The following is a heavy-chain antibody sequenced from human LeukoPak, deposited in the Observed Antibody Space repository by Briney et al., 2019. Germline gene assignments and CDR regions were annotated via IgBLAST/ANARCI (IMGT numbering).Heavy chain of an antibody. CDR2: ISYDGSNK. J-gene: IGHJ4*02. Sequence: GGSLRLSFAASGFTFGSYGMHWVRKAPGKGLEGVAVISYDGSNKYYADSVKGRFTISRDNSKNTLYLQMNSLRAEDTAVYYCAKGGYSSSRTLDYWGQGTLVTVSS. V-gene: IGHV3-30*18. D-gene: IGHD6-13*01. CDR3: AKGGYSSSRTLDY. CDR1: GFTFGSYG.